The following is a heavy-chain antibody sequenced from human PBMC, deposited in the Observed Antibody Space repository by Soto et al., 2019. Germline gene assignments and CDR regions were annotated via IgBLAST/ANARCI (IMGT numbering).Heavy chain of an antibody. CDR1: GYTFTSYY. D-gene: IGHD2-2*01. V-gene: IGHV1-46*01. CDR3: ARPQIASHFYYGMDV. J-gene: IGHJ6*02. Sequence: QVQLVQSGAEVKKPGASVKVSCKASGYTFTSYYMHWVRQAPGQGLEWMGIINPSGTTTDYAQKFQGRVTMTRDTSTSTYYMELSSLRSEDTAVYYFARPQIASHFYYGMDVWGQGTTVTGSS. CDR2: INPSGTTT.